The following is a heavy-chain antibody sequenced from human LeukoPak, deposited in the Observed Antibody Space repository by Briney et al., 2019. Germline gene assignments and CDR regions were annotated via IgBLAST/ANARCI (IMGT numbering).Heavy chain of an antibody. D-gene: IGHD3-10*01. V-gene: IGHV3-53*05. Sequence: PGGSLRLSCAASGFSVSSNYMSWVRQAPGKGLEWVSVMYSGGSTYYADSVQGRFTISRDSSKNTLYLQMGSLRAEDMAVYYCARGTRGFDYWGQGTLVTVSS. CDR3: ARGTRGFDY. J-gene: IGHJ4*02. CDR1: GFSVSSNY. CDR2: MYSGGST.